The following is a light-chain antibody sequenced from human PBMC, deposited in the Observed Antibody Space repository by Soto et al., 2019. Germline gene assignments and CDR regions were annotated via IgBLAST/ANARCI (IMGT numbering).Light chain of an antibody. Sequence: DIQMTQSPSTLSASVGDRVTITCRASQSIRSWLAWYQQKPGKAPKLLIYKASSLESGVPSRFSGSGSGTEFTLTISSLQPDDFATYYCQQYNSYWTFGQGTKWIS. V-gene: IGKV1-5*03. CDR2: KAS. CDR1: QSIRSW. J-gene: IGKJ1*01. CDR3: QQYNSYWT.